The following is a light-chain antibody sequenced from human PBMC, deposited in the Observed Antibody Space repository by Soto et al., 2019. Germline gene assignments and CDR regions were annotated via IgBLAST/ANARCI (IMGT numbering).Light chain of an antibody. CDR2: EGS. CDR3: CSYAGRGV. V-gene: IGLV2-23*01. CDR1: SSDVGSYNL. Sequence: SVLTQPASVSGSPGQSITMSCAGTSSDVGSYNLVSWYQQHPGKAPKLMIYEGSKRPSGVSNRFSGSKSGNTASLTISGLQAEDEADYYCCSYAGRGVFGTGTKVTVL. J-gene: IGLJ1*01.